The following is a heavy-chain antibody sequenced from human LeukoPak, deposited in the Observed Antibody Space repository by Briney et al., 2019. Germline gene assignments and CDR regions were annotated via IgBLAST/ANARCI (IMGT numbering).Heavy chain of an antibody. D-gene: IGHD3-22*01. CDR1: GGSISSYY. Sequence: SETLSLTCTVSGGSISSYYWSWIRQPPGKGLEWIGYIYYSGSTNYNPSLKSRVTISVDTSKNQFSLKLSSVTAADTAVYYCAVETEVVVPTGYFDYWGQGTLVTVSS. V-gene: IGHV4-59*12. J-gene: IGHJ4*02. CDR3: AVETEVVVPTGYFDY. CDR2: IYYSGST.